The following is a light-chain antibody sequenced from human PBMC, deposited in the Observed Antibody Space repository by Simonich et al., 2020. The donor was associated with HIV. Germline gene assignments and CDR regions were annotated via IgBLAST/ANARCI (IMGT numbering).Light chain of an antibody. CDR1: QSVNRN. Sequence: EIVMTQSPATLSVSPGERATLSCRASQSVNRNLAWYQQKPGQPPRLLIYGASTRATGIPARFSGSGSGTEFTLTISSMQSEDFAVYYCQQYHNLCTFGQGTKVEIK. J-gene: IGKJ1*01. CDR3: QQYHNLCT. CDR2: GAS. V-gene: IGKV3-15*01.